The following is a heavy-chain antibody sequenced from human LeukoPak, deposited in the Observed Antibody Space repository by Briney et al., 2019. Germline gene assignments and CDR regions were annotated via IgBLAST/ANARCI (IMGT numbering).Heavy chain of an antibody. CDR2: IYPGDSDT. V-gene: IGHV5-51*01. D-gene: IGHD6-13*01. CDR3: ARGFGSTWLEY. Sequence: GEPLKISCRASGYRFSTYWIGWVRQMPGKGLEWMGVIYPGDSDTRYSPSFQGQVTISADKSISTAYRQWSSLKASDTAMYYCARGFGSTWLEYWGQGTLVTVSS. J-gene: IGHJ1*01. CDR1: GYRFSTYW.